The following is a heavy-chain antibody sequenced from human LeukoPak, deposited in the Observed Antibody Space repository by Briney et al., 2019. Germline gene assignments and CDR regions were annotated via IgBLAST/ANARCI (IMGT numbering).Heavy chain of an antibody. Sequence: GGSLRLSCAASGFTFSSYGMHWVRQAPGKGLEWVAVISYDGSNKYYADSVKGRFTISRDNSKNTLYLQMNSLRAEDTAVYYCAKNTPTYYYGSGSRLDYWGQGTLVTVSS. CDR3: AKNTPTYYYGSGSRLDY. J-gene: IGHJ4*02. CDR1: GFTFSSYG. D-gene: IGHD3-10*01. V-gene: IGHV3-30*18. CDR2: ISYDGSNK.